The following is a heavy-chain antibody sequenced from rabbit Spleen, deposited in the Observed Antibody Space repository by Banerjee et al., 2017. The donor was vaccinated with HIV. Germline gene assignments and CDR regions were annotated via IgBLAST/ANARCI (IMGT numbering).Heavy chain of an antibody. V-gene: IGHV1S47*01. D-gene: IGHD6-1*01. J-gene: IGHJ4*01. CDR1: GFDFSSDA. Sequence: QEQLVESGGGLVQPEGSLTLTCKASGFDFSSDAMCWVRQAPGKGPEWIACIYNGDDSTYYASWVNGRFSISRENAQNTVTLQMTSLTAADTATYFCARSRYYDFDYSGYTYAIPNNLWGQGTLVTVS. CDR2: IYNGDDST. CDR3: ARSRYYDFDYSGYTYAIPNNL.